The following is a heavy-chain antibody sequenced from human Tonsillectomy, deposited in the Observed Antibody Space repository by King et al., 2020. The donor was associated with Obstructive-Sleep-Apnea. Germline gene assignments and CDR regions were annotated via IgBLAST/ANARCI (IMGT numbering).Heavy chain of an antibody. CDR3: ARHGNSGSYSTEDY. Sequence: VQLVESGAEVKKPGESLRISCKGSGYTFTTYWITWVRQMPGKGLEWMGRIDPSDSYTDYSPSFQGHVTISADKSISIVYLQWNSLKASDTAMYYCARHGNSGSYSTEDYWGQGTLVTVSS. D-gene: IGHD1-26*01. J-gene: IGHJ4*02. V-gene: IGHV5-10-1*01. CDR1: GYTFTTYW. CDR2: IDPSDSYT.